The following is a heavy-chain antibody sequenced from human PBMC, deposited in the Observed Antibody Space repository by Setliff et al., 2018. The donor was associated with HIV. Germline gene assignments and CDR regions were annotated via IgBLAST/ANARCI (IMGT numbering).Heavy chain of an antibody. V-gene: IGHV4-4*02. CDR3: ARRGGSYPHDAFDI. D-gene: IGHD1-26*01. J-gene: IGHJ3*02. CDR2: IYHSGNT. Sequence: PSETLSLTCAVSGGSISRTNWWSWVRQSPGKGLEWIGEIYHSGNTNYNPSLKSRVTISVEKPKNQFSLKQSSVTAADTAVYYCARRGGSYPHDAFDIWGQGTMVTVSS. CDR1: GGSISRTNW.